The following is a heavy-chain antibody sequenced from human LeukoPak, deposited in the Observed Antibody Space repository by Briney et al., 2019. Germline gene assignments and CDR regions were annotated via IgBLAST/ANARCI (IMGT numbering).Heavy chain of an antibody. CDR2: ISGSGGST. V-gene: IGHV3-23*01. Sequence: GGSLRLSCAASGFTFSSYAMSWVRQAPGKGLEWVSAISGSGGSTYYADSVKGRFTISTDNSKNTLYLQMNSLRAEDTAVYYCAKDLSDLLLLYFDYWGQGTLVTVSA. CDR1: GFTFSSYA. CDR3: AKDLSDLLLLYFDY. D-gene: IGHD2-15*01. J-gene: IGHJ4*02.